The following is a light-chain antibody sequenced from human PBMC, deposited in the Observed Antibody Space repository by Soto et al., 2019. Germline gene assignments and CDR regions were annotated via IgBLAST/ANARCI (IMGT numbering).Light chain of an antibody. Sequence: EIVLTQSTATLSLSPGERATLSCRTSQSVSSYFDWYQQKPGRAPRLLIYDASNRATGIPARFIGSGSGTDFTLTISSLEPEDFAVYYCQQRSNWPITFGQGTRLEIK. CDR1: QSVSSY. J-gene: IGKJ5*01. CDR3: QQRSNWPIT. CDR2: DAS. V-gene: IGKV3-11*01.